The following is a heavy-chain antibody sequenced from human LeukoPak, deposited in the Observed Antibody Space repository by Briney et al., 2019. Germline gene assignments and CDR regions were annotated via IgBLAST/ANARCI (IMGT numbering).Heavy chain of an antibody. V-gene: IGHV4-39*01. CDR2: IYYSGST. D-gene: IGHD3-22*01. CDR3: ARHYHHYYDISGYFDY. CDR1: GASISSSSYY. J-gene: IGHJ4*02. Sequence: SETLSLTCTVSGASISSSSYYWGWIRQPPGKGLEWIGSIYYSGSTYYNPSLKSRVTISVDTSKNQFSLKLSSVTAADTAVYYCARHYHHYYDISGYFDYWGQGTLVTVSS.